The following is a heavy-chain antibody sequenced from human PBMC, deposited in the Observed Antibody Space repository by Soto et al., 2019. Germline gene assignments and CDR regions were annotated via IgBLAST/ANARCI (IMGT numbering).Heavy chain of an antibody. CDR2: ISYDGSNQ. J-gene: IGHJ4*02. V-gene: IGHV3-30-3*01. CDR3: ARRTGTAPRFDY. D-gene: IGHD1-7*01. CDR1: GFTFSDFE. Sequence: QVQLVESGGGVVQPGRSLSLSCSASGFTFSDFEMYWVRQAPGKGLDWVSFISYDGSNQYYAGSVKGRFTVSIDNSKNTLLLLMNSLRPEDTAVYFCARRTGTAPRFDYWGQGTLVTVSS.